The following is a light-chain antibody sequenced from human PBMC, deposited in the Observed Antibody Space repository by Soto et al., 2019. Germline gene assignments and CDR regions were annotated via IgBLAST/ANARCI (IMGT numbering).Light chain of an antibody. CDR1: QSISGS. J-gene: IGKJ1*01. V-gene: IGKV1-5*03. CDR3: QQYNGYWT. CDR2: EAS. Sequence: GDRVTITCWASQSISGSLAWYQQKPGKAAKLLTYEASNLKSGAPSRFSGSGSGTEYTLTISSLQPDDSASYYCQQYNGYWTFGQGTRVEIK.